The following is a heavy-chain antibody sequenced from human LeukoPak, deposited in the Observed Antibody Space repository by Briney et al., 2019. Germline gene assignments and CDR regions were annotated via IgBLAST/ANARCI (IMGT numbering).Heavy chain of an antibody. CDR1: GGTFSSYA. V-gene: IGHV1-2*02. Sequence: ASVKVSCKASGGTFSSYAISWVRQAPGQGLEWMGWINPNSGGTNYAQKFQGGVTMTRDTSISTAYMELSRLRSDDTAVYYCARLLRYFDPVDYWGQGTLVTVSS. D-gene: IGHD3-9*01. CDR2: INPNSGGT. J-gene: IGHJ4*02. CDR3: ARLLRYFDPVDY.